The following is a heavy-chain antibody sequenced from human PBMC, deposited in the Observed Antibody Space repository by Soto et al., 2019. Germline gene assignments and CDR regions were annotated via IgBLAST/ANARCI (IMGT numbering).Heavy chain of an antibody. CDR1: GFTFSTYA. J-gene: IGHJ6*02. V-gene: IGHV3-23*01. D-gene: IGHD2-2*01. Sequence: GGSLRLSCAASGFTFSTYAMTWVRQAPGKGLEWVSAISDSGGSTYYADSVKGRFTISRDNSKNTLFVQMNSLRAEDTAVYYCATRRDASYNCYRMDVWGQGTTVTVSS. CDR3: ATRRDASYNCYRMDV. CDR2: ISDSGGST.